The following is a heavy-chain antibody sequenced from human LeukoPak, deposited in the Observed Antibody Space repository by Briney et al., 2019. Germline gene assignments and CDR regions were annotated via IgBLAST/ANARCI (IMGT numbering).Heavy chain of an antibody. V-gene: IGHV4-59*12. CDR3: ARSSGNYLYYFDY. Sequence: SETLSLTCTVSGGSISSYYWSWIRQPPGKGLEWIGYIYYSGSTYYNPSLKSRVTISVDTSKNQFSLKLSSVTAADTAVYYCARSSGNYLYYFDYWGQGTLVTVSS. D-gene: IGHD1-26*01. CDR1: GGSISSYY. CDR2: IYYSGST. J-gene: IGHJ4*02.